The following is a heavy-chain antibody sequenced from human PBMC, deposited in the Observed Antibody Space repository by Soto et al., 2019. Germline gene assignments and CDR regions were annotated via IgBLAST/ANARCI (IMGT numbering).Heavy chain of an antibody. D-gene: IGHD1-26*01. CDR1: GFTFSNYG. Sequence: GGSLRLSCAASGFTFSNYGMHWVRQAPGKGLEWVAVVSYDGDDKYYADSVKGRFTISRDNSKNTVYLELNNLSAEDTAVYHCAKNQGVELVPLATVDWFDPWGQGSVVTVSS. CDR2: VSYDGDDK. J-gene: IGHJ5*02. V-gene: IGHV3-30*18. CDR3: AKNQGVELVPLATVDWFDP.